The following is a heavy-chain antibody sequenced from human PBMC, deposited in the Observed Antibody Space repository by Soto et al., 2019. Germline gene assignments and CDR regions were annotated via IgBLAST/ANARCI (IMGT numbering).Heavy chain of an antibody. CDR3: ATYYGIWTYGAEY. D-gene: IGHD3-9*01. J-gene: IGHJ4*02. V-gene: IGHV3-7*01. Sequence: EVQLVESGGGLVQPGGSLRLSCAASGFTCSRYWMTWVRQAPGNGLEWVASIKRDGSEKYYVDSVKGRFTISRDNAKKSLYVQLNSLRAEDTAVYYCATYYGIWTYGAEYWGQGTLVTVSS. CDR1: GFTCSRYW. CDR2: IKRDGSEK.